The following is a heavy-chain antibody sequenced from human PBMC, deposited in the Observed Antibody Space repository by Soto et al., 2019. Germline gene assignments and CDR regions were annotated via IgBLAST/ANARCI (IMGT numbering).Heavy chain of an antibody. D-gene: IGHD2-2*01. Sequence: QVQLQESGPGLVKPSQTLSLTCTVSGGSISSGGYYWSWIRQHPGKGLEWIGYIYYSGSTYYNPSLKSRVTISVDTSKNQFSLKLSSVTAADTAVYYCARVLAVVVPAAMNYYGMDVWGQGTTVTVSS. CDR2: IYYSGST. CDR3: ARVLAVVVPAAMNYYGMDV. J-gene: IGHJ6*02. V-gene: IGHV4-31*03. CDR1: GGSISSGGYY.